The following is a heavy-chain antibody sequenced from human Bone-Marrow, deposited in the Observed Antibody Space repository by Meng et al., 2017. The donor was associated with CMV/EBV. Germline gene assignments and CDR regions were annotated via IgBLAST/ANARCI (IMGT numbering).Heavy chain of an antibody. V-gene: IGHV3-74*01. J-gene: IGHJ3*02. D-gene: IGHD1-14*01. Sequence: GESLKISCAASGFTFSDYYMSWIRQAPGKGLEWVSRHYNDVSSISYADSVKGRLTISRDNAKKTLYLQMNSLRADDTAVYYCARGLSYMAFDMWGQGTMVTVSS. CDR2: HYNDVSSI. CDR1: GFTFSDYY. CDR3: ARGLSYMAFDM.